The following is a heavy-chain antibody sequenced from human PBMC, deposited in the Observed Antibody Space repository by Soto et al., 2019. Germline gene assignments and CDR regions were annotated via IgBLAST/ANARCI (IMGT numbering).Heavy chain of an antibody. CDR1: GYTFTTYA. CDR2: ISAYNGNT. CDR3: ARYNSGWALDY. Sequence: QVQMVQSGGEVKKPGASVKVSCKASGYTFTTYAINWVRQAPGQGLEWMGWISAYNGNTNYAQKLQGRVTMTTDTSTITAYMELRSLRSDDTAVYYCARYNSGWALDYWGQGTLVTVSS. D-gene: IGHD6-19*01. J-gene: IGHJ4*02. V-gene: IGHV1-18*01.